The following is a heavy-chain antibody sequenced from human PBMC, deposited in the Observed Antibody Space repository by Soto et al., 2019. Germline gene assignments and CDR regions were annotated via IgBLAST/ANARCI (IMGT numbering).Heavy chain of an antibody. V-gene: IGHV4-30-2*01. CDR2: IYHSGST. CDR3: ARGMTTVTTLDY. J-gene: IGHJ4*02. CDR1: GGSISSGGYS. D-gene: IGHD4-4*01. Sequence: SETLSLTCAVSGGSISSGGYSWSWIRQPPGKGLEWVGYIYHSGSTYYNPSLKSRVTISVDRSKNQFSLKLSSVTAADTAVSYCARGMTTVTTLDYWGQGTLVTVSS.